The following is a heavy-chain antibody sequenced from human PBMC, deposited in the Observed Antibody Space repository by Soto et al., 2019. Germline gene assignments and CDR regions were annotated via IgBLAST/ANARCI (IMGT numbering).Heavy chain of an antibody. J-gene: IGHJ6*02. CDR3: ARDSHDILTGSSPETYYYYGMDV. CDR2: IIPIFGTA. CDR1: GGTFSGYA. Sequence: QVQLVQSGAEVKKPGSSVKVSCKASGGTFSGYAISWVRQAPGQGLEWMGGIIPIFGTANYAQKFQGRVTITADEYTSTAYMELSSLRSEDTAVYFCARDSHDILTGSSPETYYYYGMDVWGQGTTVTVSS. D-gene: IGHD3-9*01. V-gene: IGHV1-69*01.